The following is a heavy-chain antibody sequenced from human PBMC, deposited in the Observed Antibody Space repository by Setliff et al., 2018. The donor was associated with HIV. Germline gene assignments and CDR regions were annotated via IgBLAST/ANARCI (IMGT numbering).Heavy chain of an antibody. CDR1: GYSFSNYD. Sequence: ASVKVSCKASGYSFSNYDTNWMRQATGQGPEWVGWANPKSGNTGYSQKFQGRLTLTRNTSLSTTYMELSNLTSDDTAVYYCARGRWNNGHSGVDYWGQGTLVTVSS. CDR2: ANPKSGNT. J-gene: IGHJ4*02. D-gene: IGHD2-8*01. V-gene: IGHV1-8*03. CDR3: ARGRWNNGHSGVDY.